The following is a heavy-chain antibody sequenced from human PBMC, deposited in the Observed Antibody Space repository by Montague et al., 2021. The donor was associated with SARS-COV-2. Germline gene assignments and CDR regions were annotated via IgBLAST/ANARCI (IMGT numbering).Heavy chain of an antibody. D-gene: IGHD3-10*01. Sequence: SETLSLTCAVHGGSFSTYSWYWIRQPPGKGLEWIGEIHHGGSTNYNPSLKSRVTISADTSKNQFSLELTSVSAADTAVYYCARLGDGVVPSPILGVGPYYSYHGMDVWGKGTTVTVSS. J-gene: IGHJ6*04. CDR1: GGSFSTYS. CDR2: IHHGGST. V-gene: IGHV4-34*01. CDR3: ARLGDGVVPSPILGVGPYYSYHGMDV.